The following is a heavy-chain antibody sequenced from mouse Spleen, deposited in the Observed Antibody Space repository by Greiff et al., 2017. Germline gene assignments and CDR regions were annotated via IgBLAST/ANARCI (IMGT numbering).Heavy chain of an antibody. CDR1: GFNIKDYY. D-gene: IGHD1-1*02. J-gene: IGHJ1*01. Sequence: VQLQQSGAELVKPGASVKLSCTASGFNIKDYYMHWVKQRTEQGLEWIGRIDPENGETKYVPKFQGKATITADTSSNTAYLQLSSLTSEDTAVYYCASGGSFWYFDVWGAGTTVTVSS. V-gene: IGHV14-2*01. CDR2: IDPENGET. CDR3: ASGGSFWYFDV.